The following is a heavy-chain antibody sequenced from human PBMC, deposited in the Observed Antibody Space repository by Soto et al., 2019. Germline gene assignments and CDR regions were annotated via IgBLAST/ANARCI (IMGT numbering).Heavy chain of an antibody. V-gene: IGHV1-69*02. D-gene: IGHD4-17*01. Sequence: QVQLVQSGAEVKKPGSSVKVSCKASGGTFSSYTISWVRQAPGQGLEWMGRIIPILGIANYAQKFQGRVTITADKSTSTAYMELSSLRAAETAVYYGAQDYGDYCYYYMDVWGKGTTVTVSS. CDR1: GGTFSSYT. CDR2: IIPILGIA. J-gene: IGHJ6*03. CDR3: AQDYGDYCYYYMDV.